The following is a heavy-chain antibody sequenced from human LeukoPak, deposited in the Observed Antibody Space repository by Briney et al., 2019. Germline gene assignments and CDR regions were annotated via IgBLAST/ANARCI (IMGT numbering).Heavy chain of an antibody. CDR2: FYVGGAT. CDR1: GFSFTNNY. CDR3: ARGDGYNFFDY. D-gene: IGHD5-24*01. V-gene: IGHV3-53*01. J-gene: IGHJ4*02. Sequence: GGSLRLSCAVSGFSFTNNYMSWVRQAPGKGLEWVSVFYVGGATYYADSVKGRFTISRDNSENTLYPQMRSLRAEDTAVYYCARGDGYNFFDYWGKGTLVTVSS.